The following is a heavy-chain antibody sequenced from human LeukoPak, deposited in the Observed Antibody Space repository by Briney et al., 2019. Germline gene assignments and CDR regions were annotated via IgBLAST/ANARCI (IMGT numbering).Heavy chain of an antibody. D-gene: IGHD2-2*01. V-gene: IGHV1-24*01. CDR2: FDPEDGET. Sequence: ASVKVSCKVSGYTLTELSMHWVRQAPGKGLEWRGGFDPEDGETIYAQKFQGRVTMTEDTSTDTAYMELSSLRSEDTAAYYCATSRGYCSSTSCSGVFDYWGQGTLVTVSS. J-gene: IGHJ4*02. CDR3: ATSRGYCSSTSCSGVFDY. CDR1: GYTLTELS.